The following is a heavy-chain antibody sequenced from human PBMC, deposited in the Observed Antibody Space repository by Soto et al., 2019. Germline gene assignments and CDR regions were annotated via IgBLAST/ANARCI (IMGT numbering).Heavy chain of an antibody. V-gene: IGHV4-34*01. CDR3: ARGLGGDGGHYFDS. CDR1: GGSFSDYY. J-gene: IGHJ4*02. D-gene: IGHD2-21*01. CDR2: IYHSGST. Sequence: QVQLPQWGAGLLKPSETLSLTCAVYGGSFSDYYWSWIRQPPGKGLEWIGEIYHSGSTNYNTSLKSRLTISVDTSKKQFSLKLNSVTAADTAVYYCARGLGGDGGHYFDSWGQGTLVTVSS.